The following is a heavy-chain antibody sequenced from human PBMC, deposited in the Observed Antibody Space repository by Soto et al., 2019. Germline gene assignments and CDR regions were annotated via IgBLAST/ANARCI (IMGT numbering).Heavy chain of an antibody. D-gene: IGHD1-26*01. V-gene: IGHV3-21*01. CDR3: ARDRVGATTYSPGAFDI. CDR2: ISSSSSYI. Sequence: EVQLVESGGGLVKPGGSLRLSCAASGFTFSSYSMNWVRQAPGKGLEWVSSISSSSSYIYYAGSVKGRFTISRDNAKNSLYLQMNSLRAEDTAVYYCARDRVGATTYSPGAFDIWGQGTMVTVSS. J-gene: IGHJ3*02. CDR1: GFTFSSYS.